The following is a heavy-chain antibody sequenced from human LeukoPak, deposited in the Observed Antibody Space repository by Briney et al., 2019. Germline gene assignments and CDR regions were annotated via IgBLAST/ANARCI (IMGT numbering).Heavy chain of an antibody. CDR2: IYNSGST. D-gene: IGHD1-26*01. V-gene: IGHV4-59*01. CDR3: VRDRELHY. CDR1: GGSISIYY. J-gene: IGHJ4*02. Sequence: PSETLSLTCTVSGGSISIYYWSWGRQPPGKGREWIGYIYNSGSTTYHPSLKSRATISVDTSKNQFSLKLTSMTAADTAFYYCVRDRELHYWGQGILVTVSS.